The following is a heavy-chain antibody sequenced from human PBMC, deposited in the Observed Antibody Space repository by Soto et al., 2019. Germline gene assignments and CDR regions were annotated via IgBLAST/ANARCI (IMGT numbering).Heavy chain of an antibody. Sequence: QVQLVQSGAEVKKPGASVKVACKASGYTFTSYGISWVRQAPGQGLEWMGWISAYNGNTNYAQKLQDRVTTTTDTATSTAYMELRSLRSDDTAVYYCARDRGSSGWYSFDYWGQGTLVTVSS. CDR3: ARDRGSSGWYSFDY. J-gene: IGHJ4*02. D-gene: IGHD6-19*01. V-gene: IGHV1-18*01. CDR2: ISAYNGNT. CDR1: GYTFTSYG.